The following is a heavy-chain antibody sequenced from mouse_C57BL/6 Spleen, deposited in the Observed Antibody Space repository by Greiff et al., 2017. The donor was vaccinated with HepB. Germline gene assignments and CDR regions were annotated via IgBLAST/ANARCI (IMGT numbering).Heavy chain of an antibody. V-gene: IGHV5-9*01. D-gene: IGHD2-13*01. CDR1: GFTFSSYT. J-gene: IGHJ4*01. CDR3: ASGDWAMDY. CDR2: ISGGGGNT. Sequence: DVMLVESGGGLVKPGGSLKLSCAASGFTFSSYTMSWVRQTPEKRLEWVATISGGGGNTYYPDSVKGRFTISRDNAKNTLYLQMSSLRSEDTALYYCASGDWAMDYWGQGTSVTVSS.